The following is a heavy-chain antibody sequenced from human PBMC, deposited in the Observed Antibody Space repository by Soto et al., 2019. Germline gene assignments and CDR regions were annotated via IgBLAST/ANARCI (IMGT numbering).Heavy chain of an antibody. CDR1: GYSFAGYW. CDR2: IDPSDSQT. Sequence: GESLKISCKGSGYSFAGYWITWVRQKPGKGLEWMGRIDPSDSQTYYSPSFRGHVTISATKSITTVFLQWSSLRASDTAMYYCARQIYDSDTGPNFQYYFDSWGQGTPVAVSS. CDR3: ARQIYDSDTGPNFQYYFDS. D-gene: IGHD3-22*01. J-gene: IGHJ4*02. V-gene: IGHV5-10-1*01.